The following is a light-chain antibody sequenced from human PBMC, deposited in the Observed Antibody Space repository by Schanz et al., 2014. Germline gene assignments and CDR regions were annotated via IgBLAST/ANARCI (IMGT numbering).Light chain of an antibody. Sequence: ENVVTQSPGTLSVSPGEGATFSCRASQTISITLAWYQQKPGQAPRLLISGASTRATGVPARFSGSGSGTEFTLTISSLQSEDFAVYYCQQYNDWPWTFGQGTKVEIK. V-gene: IGKV3-15*01. CDR3: QQYNDWPWT. CDR2: GAS. J-gene: IGKJ1*01. CDR1: QTISIT.